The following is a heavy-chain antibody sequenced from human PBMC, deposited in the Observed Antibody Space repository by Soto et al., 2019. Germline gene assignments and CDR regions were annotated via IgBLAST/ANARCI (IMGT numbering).Heavy chain of an antibody. CDR2: IDPSDSYT. CDR1: GYNFTSYW. V-gene: IGHV5-10-1*01. J-gene: IGHJ6*02. Sequence: GESLNIHCKGPGYNFTSYWIYWVRQMPGKGLEGMGRIDPSDSYTNYSPSFQGHVTISADKAINTAYLQWSSLKASDTAMYYCARRKYCSTSSCYADYYYGMDVWGQGTTVTVSS. D-gene: IGHD2-2*01. CDR3: ARRKYCSTSSCYADYYYGMDV.